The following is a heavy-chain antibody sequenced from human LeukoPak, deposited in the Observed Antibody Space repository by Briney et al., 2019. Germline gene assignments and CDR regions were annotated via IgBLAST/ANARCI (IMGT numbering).Heavy chain of an antibody. CDR1: GFTLNSYS. CDR2: ISSSSDYI. J-gene: IGHJ5*02. D-gene: IGHD1-26*01. CDR3: ARVGGSYGVINWFDP. Sequence: KPGGSLRLSCAASGFTLNSYSMDWVRQAPGKGLEWVSSISSSSDYIYYADSVKGRFTISRDNAKNSLYLQMNSLRAEDTAVYYCARVGGSYGVINWFDPWGQGTLVTVSS. V-gene: IGHV3-21*01.